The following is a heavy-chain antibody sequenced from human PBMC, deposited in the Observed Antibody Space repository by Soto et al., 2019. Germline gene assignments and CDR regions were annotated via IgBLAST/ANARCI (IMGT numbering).Heavy chain of an antibody. J-gene: IGHJ4*02. V-gene: IGHV3-74*01. Sequence: PGGSLRLSCAASGFVFNMYWMHWVRQVPGEGPEWVTRINDDGTRTDYADSAKGRFTISRDNAKDILYLQMNALRVDDTAVDYCIRGPRPSSVGTGAFWGQGTLVTVSS. D-gene: IGHD3-10*01. CDR2: INDDGTRT. CDR1: GFVFNMYW. CDR3: IRGPRPSSVGTGAF.